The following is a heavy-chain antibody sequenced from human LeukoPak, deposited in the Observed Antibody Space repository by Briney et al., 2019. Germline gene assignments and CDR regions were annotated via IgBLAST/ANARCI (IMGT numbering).Heavy chain of an antibody. Sequence: AALVKVSCKASGYTFTSYDINWVRQATGQGLEWMGWMNPNSGNTGYAQKFQGRVTMTRNTSISTAYMELSSLRSEDTAVYYCARAVAARPEKVFDYWGQGTLVTVSS. CDR3: ARAVAARPEKVFDY. J-gene: IGHJ4*02. CDR2: MNPNSGNT. CDR1: GYTFTSYD. D-gene: IGHD6-6*01. V-gene: IGHV1-8*01.